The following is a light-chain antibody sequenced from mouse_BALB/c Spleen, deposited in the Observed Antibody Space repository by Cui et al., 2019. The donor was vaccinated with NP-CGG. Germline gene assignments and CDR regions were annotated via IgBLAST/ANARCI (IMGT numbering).Light chain of an antibody. J-gene: IGLJ1*01. CDR1: TGAVTTSNY. Sequence: QAVVTQESALTTSPGETVTLTCRSSTGAVTTSNYANWVQEKPDHLFTVLIGGTNNRAPGVPARFSGSLIGDKAALTITGAQTEDEAIYFCALWYSNHWVFGGGTKLTFL. CDR3: ALWYSNHWV. CDR2: GTN. V-gene: IGLV1*01.